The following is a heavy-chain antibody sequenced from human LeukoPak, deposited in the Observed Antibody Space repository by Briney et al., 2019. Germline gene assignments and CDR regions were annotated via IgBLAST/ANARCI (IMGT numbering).Heavy chain of an antibody. Sequence: SETLSLTCTVSGGTISSYYWSWIRQPPGKGLEWIGYIYYSGSTNYNPSPKSRVTISVDTSKNQFSLKLSSVTAVDTAVYYCAREYVAVAGNWFDPWGQGTLVTVSS. CDR1: GGTISSYY. V-gene: IGHV4-59*01. CDR3: AREYVAVAGNWFDP. CDR2: IYYSGST. D-gene: IGHD6-19*01. J-gene: IGHJ5*02.